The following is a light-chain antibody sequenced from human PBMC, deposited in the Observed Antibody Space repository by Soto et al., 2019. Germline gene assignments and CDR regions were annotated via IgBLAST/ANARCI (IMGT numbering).Light chain of an antibody. CDR1: QTINSVH. J-gene: IGKJ4*01. CDR2: RAS. V-gene: IGKV3-20*01. CDR3: QHYDGSPLT. Sequence: VLTQSPGTLSLSPGERGTLSCRASQTINSVHLAWYQQKPGQAPRLLIFRASSRATGIPDRCSVIGSGTDFALTISILEPEDFAVYFCQHYDGSPLTFGGGTKVEIK.